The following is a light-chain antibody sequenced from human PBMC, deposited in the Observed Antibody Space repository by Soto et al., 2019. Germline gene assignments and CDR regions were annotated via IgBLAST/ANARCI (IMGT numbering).Light chain of an antibody. J-gene: IGLJ2*01. CDR1: SSDVGSYNL. Sequence: QSALTQPASVSGSPGQSITISCTATSSDVGSYNLVSWYQQHPGKAPRLMIYEGSKRPSGVPNRFSGSKSGNTASLTISGLQAEDEADYYCCSYAGSRNVVFGGGTKVTVL. CDR2: EGS. CDR3: CSYAGSRNVV. V-gene: IGLV2-23*01.